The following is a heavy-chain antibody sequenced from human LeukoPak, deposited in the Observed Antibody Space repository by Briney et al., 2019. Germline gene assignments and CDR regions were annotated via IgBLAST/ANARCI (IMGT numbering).Heavy chain of an antibody. Sequence: SETLSLTCTVSGGSISSSSCYWGWIRQPPGKGLEWIGSIYYSGSTYYNPSLKSRVTMSVDTSKNQFSLKLSSVTAADTAVYYCARRSSRELHFDYWGQGTLVTVSS. CDR2: IYYSGST. CDR3: ARRSSRELHFDY. CDR1: GGSISSSSCY. J-gene: IGHJ4*02. V-gene: IGHV4-39*01. D-gene: IGHD1-26*01.